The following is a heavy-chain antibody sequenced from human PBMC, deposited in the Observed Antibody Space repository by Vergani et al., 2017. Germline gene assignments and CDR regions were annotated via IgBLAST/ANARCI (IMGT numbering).Heavy chain of an antibody. Sequence: QVQLQESGPGLVKPSETLSLTCTVSGGSISSYYWSWIRQPPGKGLEWIGYIYYSGSTNYNPSLKRRVTISVATSKNQFSLKLSSVTAADTAVYYCARHLGERNYYYYYMDVWGKGTTVTVSS. V-gene: IGHV4-59*01. D-gene: IGHD1-26*01. CDR2: IYYSGST. CDR1: GGSISSYY. CDR3: ARHLGERNYYYYYMDV. J-gene: IGHJ6*03.